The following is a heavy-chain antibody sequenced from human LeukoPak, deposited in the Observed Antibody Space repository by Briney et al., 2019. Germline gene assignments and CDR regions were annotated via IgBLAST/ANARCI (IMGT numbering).Heavy chain of an antibody. V-gene: IGHV3-21*01. CDR1: GFTFSSYS. D-gene: IGHD3-3*01. CDR3: ARGGYDFWSGFHPKSYFDY. J-gene: IGHJ4*02. CDR2: ISSSSSYI. Sequence: PGGSLRLPCAASGFTFSSYSMNWVRQAPGKGLEWVSSISSSSSYIYYADSVKGRFTISRGNAKNSLYLQMNSLRAEDTAVYYCARGGYDFWSGFHPKSYFDYWGQGTLVTVSS.